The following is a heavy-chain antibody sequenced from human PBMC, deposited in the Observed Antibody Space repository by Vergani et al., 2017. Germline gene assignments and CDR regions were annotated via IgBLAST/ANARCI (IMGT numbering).Heavy chain of an antibody. Sequence: QVQLQESGPGLVKPSETLSLTCTVSGGSISSYYWSWIRQPPGKGLEWIGYVYHNGSTNYYPSLKSRVTISIHTSKNQFSLNLSSVTAADTAVYYCARERQGRNWFDPWGQGTLVTVSS. V-gene: IGHV4-59*01. CDR2: VYHNGST. CDR3: ARERQGRNWFDP. J-gene: IGHJ5*02. D-gene: IGHD6-25*01. CDR1: GGSISSYY.